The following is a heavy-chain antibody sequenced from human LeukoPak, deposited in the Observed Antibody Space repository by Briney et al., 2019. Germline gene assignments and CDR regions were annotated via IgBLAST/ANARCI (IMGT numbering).Heavy chain of an antibody. CDR2: IIPIFGTA. Sequence: SVKVSCKASGGTFSSYAISWVRQAPGQGLEWMGGIIPIFGTANYAQKFQGRVTITADKSTSTAYMELSSLRSEDTAVYYCARGEAAADSYYFDYWGQGTLVTVSS. V-gene: IGHV1-69*06. J-gene: IGHJ4*02. D-gene: IGHD6-13*01. CDR3: ARGEAAADSYYFDY. CDR1: GGTFSSYA.